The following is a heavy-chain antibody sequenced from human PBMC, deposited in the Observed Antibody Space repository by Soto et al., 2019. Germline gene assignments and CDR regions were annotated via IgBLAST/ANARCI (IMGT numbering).Heavy chain of an antibody. Sequence: SETLSLTCTVSGASISGYYWSWIRQPPGEGLEWIGYIYYSGSTSYNPSLKSRVTISLGMSKNQFSLNLSSVTAADTAVYYCGTVDTTGTNDGVYFNGMDLWGQGTTVTVSS. D-gene: IGHD4-17*01. J-gene: IGHJ6*02. CDR1: GASISGYY. CDR2: IYYSGST. CDR3: GTVDTTGTNDGVYFNGMDL. V-gene: IGHV4-59*03.